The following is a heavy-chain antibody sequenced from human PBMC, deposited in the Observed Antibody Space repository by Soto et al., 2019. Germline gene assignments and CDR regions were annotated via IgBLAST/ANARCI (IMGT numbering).Heavy chain of an antibody. J-gene: IGHJ4*02. Sequence: PGGSLRLSCAASGFTFSSYWMHWVRQTPGKGLVWVSRIDIAGSTTTYADSVKGRFTISRDNAKNTLYLQMNSLRAEDTAVYYCARGQPVAGPKTFDYSGQGTLVTVYS. D-gene: IGHD6-19*01. V-gene: IGHV3-74*01. CDR2: IDIAGSTT. CDR3: ARGQPVAGPKTFDY. CDR1: GFTFSSYW.